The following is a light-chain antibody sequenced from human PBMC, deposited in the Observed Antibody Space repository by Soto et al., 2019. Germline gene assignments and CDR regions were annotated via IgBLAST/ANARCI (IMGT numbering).Light chain of an antibody. CDR1: QSVSAY. Sequence: EVVLTQSPDTLSSSPGERATLSCRASQSVSAYLAWYQQKPGQAPRLLIYDASNRATGIPARFSGGGSGTDFTLTISSLQPEDFAVYYCQQRNNWPHTFDPGTRLEIK. V-gene: IGKV3-11*01. CDR2: DAS. CDR3: QQRNNWPHT. J-gene: IGKJ2*01.